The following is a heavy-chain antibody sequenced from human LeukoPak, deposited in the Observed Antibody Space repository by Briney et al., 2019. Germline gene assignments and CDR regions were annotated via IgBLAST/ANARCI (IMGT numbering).Heavy chain of an antibody. CDR1: GYTFTSYG. CDR2: ISAYNGNT. J-gene: IGHJ6*03. D-gene: IGHD2-21*02. CDR3: ARGSDIARDYYYYYMDV. V-gene: IGHV1-18*01. Sequence: ASVKVSCKASGYTFTSYGISWVRQAPGQGLEWMGWISAYNGNTNYAQKLQGRVTMTTDTSTSTAYMELRGLRSDDTAVYYCARGSDIARDYYYYYMDVWGKGTTVTVSS.